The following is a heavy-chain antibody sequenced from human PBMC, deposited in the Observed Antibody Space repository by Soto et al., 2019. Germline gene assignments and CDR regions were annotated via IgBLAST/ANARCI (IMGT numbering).Heavy chain of an antibody. CDR3: ARDGRAMNDY. J-gene: IGHJ4*02. CDR2: ISSNGGTT. Sequence: EVQLVESGGGLVQPGGSLRLSCAASGFTFSTDAMQWVRQAPGKGLEFVSSISSNGGTTNYAYSVKGRFTISRDNSRDTLYLQMGSLRPEDMAVYYCARDGRAMNDYWGQGTLVTVSS. V-gene: IGHV3-64*01. D-gene: IGHD5-18*01. CDR1: GFTFSTDA.